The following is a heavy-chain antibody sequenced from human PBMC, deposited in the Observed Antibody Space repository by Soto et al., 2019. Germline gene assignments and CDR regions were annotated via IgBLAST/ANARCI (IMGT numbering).Heavy chain of an antibody. Sequence: QGQLQQWGAGLLKPSESLSLTCAVYGGTFSGYYWSWISQPPGKGLEWIGEINHSGSTNYNPSLKSRVTRSVDTSKNQFSLKLSSVTAADTAVYYCARGGENAVVVVAARNWFDPWGQGTLVTVSS. D-gene: IGHD2-15*01. V-gene: IGHV4-34*01. J-gene: IGHJ5*02. CDR1: GGTFSGYY. CDR2: INHSGST. CDR3: ARGGENAVVVVAARNWFDP.